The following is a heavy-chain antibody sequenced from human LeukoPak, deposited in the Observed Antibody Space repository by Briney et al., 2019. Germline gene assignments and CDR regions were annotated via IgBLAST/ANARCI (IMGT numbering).Heavy chain of an antibody. V-gene: IGHV1-2*02. Sequence: ASVKVSCKASGYTFTGYYMHWARQAPGQGLEWMGWINPNSGGTNYAQKFQGRVTMTRDTSISTAYMELSRLRSDDTAVYYCARELRRVRAFDIWGQGTMVTVSS. CDR2: INPNSGGT. CDR3: ARELRRVRAFDI. D-gene: IGHD4-17*01. CDR1: GYTFTGYY. J-gene: IGHJ3*02.